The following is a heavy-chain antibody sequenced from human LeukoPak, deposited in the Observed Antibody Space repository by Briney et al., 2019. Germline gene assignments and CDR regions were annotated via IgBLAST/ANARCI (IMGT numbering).Heavy chain of an antibody. CDR1: GFIFSNYE. J-gene: IGHJ4*02. D-gene: IGHD3-22*01. Sequence: PGGSLRLSCAASGFIFSNYEMNWVRQAPGKGLEWISYINVGGTPIYYADSVKGRFTISRDNAKNSLYLQMNSLRAEDTALYYCARDPARYYDGSDYHQFDFWGQGTLVTVSS. CDR2: INVGGTPI. V-gene: IGHV3-48*03. CDR3: ARDPARYYDGSDYHQFDF.